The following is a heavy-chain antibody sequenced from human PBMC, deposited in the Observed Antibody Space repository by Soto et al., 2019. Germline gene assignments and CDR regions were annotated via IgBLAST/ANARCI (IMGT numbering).Heavy chain of an antibody. V-gene: IGHV1-2*04. CDR2: INPNSGGT. CDR1: GYTFTGYY. J-gene: IGHJ4*02. CDR3: ARAERYYDSSGGLDY. Sequence: GASVKVSCKASGYTFTGYYMHWVRQAPGQGLEWMGWINPNSGGTNYAQKFQGWVTMTRGTSISTAYMELSRLRSDDTAVYYCARAERYYDSSGGLDYWGQGTLVTVSS. D-gene: IGHD3-22*01.